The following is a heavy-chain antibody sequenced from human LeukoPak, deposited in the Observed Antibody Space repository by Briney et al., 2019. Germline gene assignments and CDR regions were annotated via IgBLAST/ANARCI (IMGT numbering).Heavy chain of an antibody. CDR1: GFTFSSYA. CDR3: ARDLYFDWSGI. CDR2: ISGSGGST. J-gene: IGHJ4*02. V-gene: IGHV3-23*01. D-gene: IGHD3-9*01. Sequence: GGSLRLSCAASGFTFSSYAMSWVRQAPGKGLEWVSAISGSGGSTYYADSVKGRFTISRDNSKNTLYLQMNSLRAEDTAVYYCARDLYFDWSGIWGQGTLVTVSS.